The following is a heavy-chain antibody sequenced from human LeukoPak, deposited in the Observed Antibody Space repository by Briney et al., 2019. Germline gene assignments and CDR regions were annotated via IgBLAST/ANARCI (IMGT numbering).Heavy chain of an antibody. J-gene: IGHJ4*02. CDR2: INHSGST. V-gene: IGHV4-34*01. Sequence: SETLSLTCAVYGASFSGYYWSWIRQPPGKGLEWIGEINHSGSTNYNPSLKSRVTISVDTSKNQFSLKLSSVTAADTAVYYCARDGSSGWHEEVYWGQGTLVTVSS. CDR1: GASFSGYY. D-gene: IGHD6-19*01. CDR3: ARDGSSGWHEEVY.